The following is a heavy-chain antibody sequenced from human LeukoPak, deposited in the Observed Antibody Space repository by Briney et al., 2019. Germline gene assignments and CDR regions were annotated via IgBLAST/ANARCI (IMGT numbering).Heavy chain of an antibody. Sequence: GGSLRLSCAASGFTFNDYAMFWVRQVPGKGLEWVSAINGRGVTTYYADSVKGRFTISRDNSKNMLNLQMNSLRAEDTAVYFCAKGSGGSRNYFDYWGQGTLVTVSS. V-gene: IGHV3-23*01. CDR2: INGRGVTT. J-gene: IGHJ4*02. CDR1: GFTFNDYA. CDR3: AKGSGGSRNYFDY. D-gene: IGHD2-15*01.